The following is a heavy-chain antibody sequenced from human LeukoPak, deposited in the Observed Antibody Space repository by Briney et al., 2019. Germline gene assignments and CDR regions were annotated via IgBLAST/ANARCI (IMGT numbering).Heavy chain of an antibody. J-gene: IGHJ4*02. V-gene: IGHV3-7*03. Sequence: PGGSLRLSCVAPGFPFSSYWMTWVRQAPGKGLEWVANIKQDGSKKSYVDSVKGRFTISRDNAKNSLYLQMNSLRVEDTAVYYCAKEGRSLQTYWGQGTLVTVSS. CDR2: IKQDGSKK. CDR1: GFPFSSYW. D-gene: IGHD5-24*01. CDR3: AKEGRSLQTY.